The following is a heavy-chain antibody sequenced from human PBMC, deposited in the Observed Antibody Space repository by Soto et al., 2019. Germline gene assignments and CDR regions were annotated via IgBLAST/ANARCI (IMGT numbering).Heavy chain of an antibody. CDR2: FDPEDAET. CDR3: ATGHKRWQHDFDK. V-gene: IGHV1-24*01. CDR1: GYTLTEIS. Sequence: QVQLVQSGAELRRPGASVKVSCKVSGYTLTEISMHWVRQAPGKGLEWMGGFDPEDAETIYAQKFQGRVTMTEDTSTDTAYMEVSRLRSDDTAIYFCATGHKRWQHDFDKWGQGTLVTVSS. J-gene: IGHJ4*02.